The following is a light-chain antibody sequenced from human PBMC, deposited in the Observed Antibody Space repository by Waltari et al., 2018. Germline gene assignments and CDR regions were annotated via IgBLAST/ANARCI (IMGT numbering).Light chain of an antibody. V-gene: IGKV1-39*01. CDR3: QQYVNYWT. J-gene: IGKJ1*01. CDR1: QSVRNF. Sequence: DIQMTQSPSSLSASVGDRVTITCRASQSVRNFVNWYQQEPGKAPKLLISATSSLQTGVPSRFSGSGSGTDFTLSISILQPEDFGTYYCQQYVNYWTFGQGTKVEIK. CDR2: ATS.